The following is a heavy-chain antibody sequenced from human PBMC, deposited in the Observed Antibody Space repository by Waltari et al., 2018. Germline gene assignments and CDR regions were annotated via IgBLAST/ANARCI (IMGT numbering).Heavy chain of an antibody. CDR1: GGSFSGYY. J-gene: IGHJ4*02. CDR2: INHSGSP. Sequence: QVQLPQWGAGLLKPSETLSLTCAVYGGSFSGYYWSWIRQPPGKGLAWIGEINHSGSPHYDPSHKSRVTISVDTSKNQCSLKLSSVTAADTAVYYCARGGVWPRFRYFDYWGQGTLVTVSS. V-gene: IGHV4-34*01. D-gene: IGHD5-12*01. CDR3: ARGGVWPRFRYFDY.